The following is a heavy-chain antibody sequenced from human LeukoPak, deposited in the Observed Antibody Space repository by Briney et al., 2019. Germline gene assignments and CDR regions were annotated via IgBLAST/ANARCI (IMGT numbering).Heavy chain of an antibody. CDR3: ASDSGYSYGFDY. J-gene: IGHJ4*02. CDR2: IWYDGSNK. V-gene: IGHV3-33*01. CDR1: GFTFSSYG. Sequence: GGSLRLSCAASGFTFSSYGMHWVRQAPGKGLEWVAVIWYDGSNKYYADSVKGRFTISRDNSKNTLYLQMNSLRAEDTAVYYCASDSGYSYGFDYWGQGTLVTVSS. D-gene: IGHD5-18*01.